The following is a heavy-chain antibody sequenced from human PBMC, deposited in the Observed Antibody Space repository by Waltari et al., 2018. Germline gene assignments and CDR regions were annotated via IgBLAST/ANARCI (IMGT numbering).Heavy chain of an antibody. CDR3: ARDRGRGLYLDT. Sequence: QLQLQESGPGLGNPSGTLSLSCAVPGDSVPSPYLWNWVRQSPQRGLEWIGQVHGSGRTNYSPSFASRITVSIDTSNNQFSLKLTAATAADTAVYYCARDRGRGLYLDTWGPGTLVTVSP. CDR1: GDSVPSPYL. D-gene: IGHD2-15*01. CDR2: VHGSGRT. V-gene: IGHV4-4*02. J-gene: IGHJ4*02.